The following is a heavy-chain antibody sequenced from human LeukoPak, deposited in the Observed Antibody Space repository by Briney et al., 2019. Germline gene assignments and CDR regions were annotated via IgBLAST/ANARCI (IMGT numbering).Heavy chain of an antibody. CDR1: GFTFSSYA. CDR2: ISGSGGSA. V-gene: IGHV3-23*01. Sequence: GGSLRLSCAASGFTFSSYAMSWVRQAPGKGLEWVSAISGSGGSAYYADSVKGRFTISRDNSKNTLYLQMNSLRAEDTAVYYCAKGRASGSYYLVFDYWGQGTLVTVSS. CDR3: AKGRASGSYYLVFDY. D-gene: IGHD1-26*01. J-gene: IGHJ4*02.